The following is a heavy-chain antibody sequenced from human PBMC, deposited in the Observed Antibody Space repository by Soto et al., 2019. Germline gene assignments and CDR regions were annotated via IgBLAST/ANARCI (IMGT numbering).Heavy chain of an antibody. Sequence: ASVKVSCKASGYNFTGYYMHWVRQAPGQGLEWMGWINPNSGGTNYAQKFQGRVTMTRDTSISTAYMELSRLRSDDTAVYYCVRITIFGVVTASYGMDVWGQGTTVTVSS. CDR1: GYNFTGYY. J-gene: IGHJ6*02. CDR2: INPNSGGT. D-gene: IGHD3-3*01. V-gene: IGHV1-2*02. CDR3: VRITIFGVVTASYGMDV.